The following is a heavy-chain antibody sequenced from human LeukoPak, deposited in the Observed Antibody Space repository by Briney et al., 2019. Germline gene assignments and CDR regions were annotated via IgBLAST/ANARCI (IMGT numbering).Heavy chain of an antibody. J-gene: IGHJ4*02. D-gene: IGHD6-19*01. CDR3: ARSRVAGKGVKYFDY. CDR1: GVSISSGGYY. CDR2: IYYSGST. V-gene: IGHV4-31*03. Sequence: SQTLSLTCTVSGVSISSGGYYWSWLRQHPGKGLEWIVYIYYSGSTYYNPSLKSRFTISVDTSKNQFSLKLSSVTAADTAVYYCARSRVAGKGVKYFDYWGQGTLVTVSS.